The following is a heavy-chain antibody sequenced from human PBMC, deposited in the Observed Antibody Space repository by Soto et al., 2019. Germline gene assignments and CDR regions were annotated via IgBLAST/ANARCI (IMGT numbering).Heavy chain of an antibody. V-gene: IGHV4-59*01. CDR3: VSGPARTQYYYYGMDV. CDR2: IYYSGST. Sequence: PSETLSLTYTVSGGSISSYYWSWIRQPPGKGLEWIGYIYYSGSTNYNPSLKSRVTISVDTSKNQFSLKLSSVTAADTAVYYCVSGPARTQYYYYGMDVWGQGTTVTVSS. J-gene: IGHJ6*02. CDR1: GGSISSYY.